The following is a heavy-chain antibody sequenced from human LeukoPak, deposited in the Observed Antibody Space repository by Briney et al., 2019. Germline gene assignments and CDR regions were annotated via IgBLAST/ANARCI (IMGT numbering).Heavy chain of an antibody. CDR2: IDPNSGGT. V-gene: IGHV1-2*02. J-gene: IGHJ6*03. Sequence: ASVKVSCKASGFTFTSSAMQWVRQARGQRLEWMGWIDPNSGGTNYAQKFQGRVTMTRDTSISTAYMELSRLRSDDTAVYYCAREIRYCSSTSCYFYYYYYYMDVWGKGTTVTVSS. CDR1: GFTFTSSA. D-gene: IGHD2-2*01. CDR3: AREIRYCSSTSCYFYYYYYYMDV.